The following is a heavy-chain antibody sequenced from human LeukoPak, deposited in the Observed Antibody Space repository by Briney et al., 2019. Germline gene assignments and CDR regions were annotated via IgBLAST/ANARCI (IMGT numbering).Heavy chain of an antibody. Sequence: SETLSLTCAVSGYSISSGYYWGWIRPSPGKGLQWIGTIYHSGSTYYNPSFKRRLTISIDTSKNKSSLKLSSVTAADTAVYYCTKIGLGPLYSSTYWGQGTLVTVSS. J-gene: IGHJ4*02. V-gene: IGHV4-38-2*01. CDR3: TKIGLGPLYSSTY. D-gene: IGHD6-13*01. CDR2: IYHSGST. CDR1: GYSISSGYY.